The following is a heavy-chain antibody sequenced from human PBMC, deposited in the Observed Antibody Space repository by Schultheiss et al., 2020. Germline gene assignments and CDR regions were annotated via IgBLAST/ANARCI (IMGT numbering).Heavy chain of an antibody. CDR1: GGSISSGGYY. D-gene: IGHD2-8*01. V-gene: IGHV4-31*03. CDR2: IYYSGST. Sequence: SETLSLTCTVSGGSISSGGYYWSWIRQHPGKGLEWIGYIYYSGSTYYNPSLKSRVTISVDTSKNQFSLKLSSVTAADTAVYYCARGLGYCTNGVCYYNWFDPWGQGTLVTVSS. CDR3: ARGLGYCTNGVCYYNWFDP. J-gene: IGHJ5*02.